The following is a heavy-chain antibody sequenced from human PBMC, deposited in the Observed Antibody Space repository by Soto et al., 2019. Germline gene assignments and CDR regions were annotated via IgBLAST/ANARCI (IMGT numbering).Heavy chain of an antibody. J-gene: IGHJ6*02. CDR3: ARELGYRNGHYYYGMDV. CDR1: GGTFSSYD. Sequence: QVQLVQSGAEVKKPGSSVKVSCKASGGTFSSYDISWVRQAPGQGLEWMGGIIPIFGTANYAQKFQGRVTITADESTSTAYMELSSLRSEDTAVYYCARELGYRNGHYYYGMDVWGQGTTVTVSS. V-gene: IGHV1-69*12. D-gene: IGHD5-18*01. CDR2: IIPIFGTA.